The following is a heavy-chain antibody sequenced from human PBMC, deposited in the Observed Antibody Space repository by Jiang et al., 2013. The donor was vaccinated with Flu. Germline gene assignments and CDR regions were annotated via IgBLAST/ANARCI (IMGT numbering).Heavy chain of an antibody. CDR2: IRYDGSNK. Sequence: VQLVESGGGVVRPGGSLTLSCAASGFSFSYYGMYWVRQASGKGLEWLTSIRYDGSNKYYADSVKGRFTISRDNPKNTLFLEMNSLRPEDTAVYYCATLRGSSYDTYLLDSWGQGTLVTVSS. J-gene: IGHJ4*02. CDR1: GFSFSYYG. D-gene: IGHD2-15*01. V-gene: IGHV3-30*02. CDR3: ATLRGSSYDTYLLDS.